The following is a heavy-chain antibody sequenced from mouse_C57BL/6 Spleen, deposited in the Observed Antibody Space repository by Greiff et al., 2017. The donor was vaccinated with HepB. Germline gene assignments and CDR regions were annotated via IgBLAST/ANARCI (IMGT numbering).Heavy chain of an antibody. J-gene: IGHJ4*01. CDR1: GYAFSSYW. V-gene: IGHV1-80*01. Sequence: QVQLQQSGAELVKPGASVKISCKASGYAFSSYWMNWVKQRPGKGLEWIGQIYPGDGDTNYNGKFKGKATLTADKSSSTAYMQLSSLTSEDSAVYFCARSYYDDYAMDYWGQGTSVTVSS. D-gene: IGHD2-4*01. CDR2: IYPGDGDT. CDR3: ARSYYDDYAMDY.